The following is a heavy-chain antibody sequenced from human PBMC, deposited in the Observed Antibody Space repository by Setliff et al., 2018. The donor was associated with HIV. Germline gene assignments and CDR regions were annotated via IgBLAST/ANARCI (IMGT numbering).Heavy chain of an antibody. J-gene: IGHJ4*02. CDR3: ARHDTEYSSYPIDY. V-gene: IGHV4-39*01. CDR2: IYYSGSTYYYGGST. Sequence: SETLSLTCTVSGGSISSSIYYWGWIRQPPGKGLEWIGFIYYSGSTYYYGGSTYYNPSLKSRVTISVDTSKNQFSLKLSSATAADTAVYYCARHDTEYSSYPIDYWGQGNLVTVSS. CDR1: GGSISSSIYY. D-gene: IGHD6-6*01.